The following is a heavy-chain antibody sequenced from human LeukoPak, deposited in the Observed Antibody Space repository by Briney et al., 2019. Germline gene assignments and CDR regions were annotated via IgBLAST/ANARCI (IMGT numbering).Heavy chain of an antibody. Sequence: GGSLRLSCAASGFTFSTSWMTWVRQAPGKGLEWVANINGDGSLNGHVASVKGRFTISRDNAKNSLYLQMNSLRAEDTAVYYCAELGITMIGGVWGKGTTVTISS. V-gene: IGHV3-7*01. CDR1: GFTFSTSW. D-gene: IGHD3-10*02. CDR3: AELGITMIGGV. J-gene: IGHJ6*04. CDR2: INGDGSLN.